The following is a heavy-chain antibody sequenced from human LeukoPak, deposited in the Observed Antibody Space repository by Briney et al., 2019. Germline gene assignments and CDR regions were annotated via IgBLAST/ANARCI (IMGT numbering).Heavy chain of an antibody. CDR3: ARDQGMILEWLFRY. V-gene: IGHV1-69*13. J-gene: IGHJ4*02. CDR1: GGTFSSYA. CDR2: IIPIFGTA. D-gene: IGHD3-3*01. Sequence: ASVKVSCKASGGTFSSYAISWVRQAPGQGLEWMGGIIPIFGTANYAQKFQGRVTITADESTSTAYMELSSLRSDDTAVYYCARDQGMILEWLFRYWGQGTLVTVSS.